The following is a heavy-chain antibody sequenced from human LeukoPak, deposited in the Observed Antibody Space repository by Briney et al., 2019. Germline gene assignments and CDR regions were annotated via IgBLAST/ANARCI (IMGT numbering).Heavy chain of an antibody. Sequence: SETLSLTCAVYGGSFSGYYWSWIRQPPGKGLEWIGEINHSGSTNYNPSLKSRVTISVDTSKNQFSLKLSSVTAADTAVYYCARATKLVSYYFDYWGQGTLVTVSS. CDR2: INHSGST. CDR1: GGSFSGYY. V-gene: IGHV4-34*01. CDR3: ARATKLVSYYFDY. J-gene: IGHJ4*02. D-gene: IGHD1-26*01.